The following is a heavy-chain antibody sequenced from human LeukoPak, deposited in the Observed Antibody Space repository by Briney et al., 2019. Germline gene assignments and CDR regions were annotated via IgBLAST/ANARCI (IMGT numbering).Heavy chain of an antibody. J-gene: IGHJ4*02. CDR2: ISGSGGST. V-gene: IGHV3-23*01. Sequence: GGSLRLSCAASGFTFSNSAMHWVRQAPGKGLEWVSDISGSGGSTYYADSVKGRFTISRDNSKNTLYLQMISLRAEDTAVYYCANAYSSSWYTFWGQGTLVTVSS. D-gene: IGHD6-13*01. CDR1: GFTFSNSA. CDR3: ANAYSSSWYTF.